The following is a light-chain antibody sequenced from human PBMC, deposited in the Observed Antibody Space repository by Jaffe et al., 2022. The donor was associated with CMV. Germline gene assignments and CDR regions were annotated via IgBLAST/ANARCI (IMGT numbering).Light chain of an antibody. Sequence: DIVMTQTPLSSPVTLGQPASISCKSSQSLVHSDGNTYLSWLQQRPGQPPRVLVYKISNRFSGVPDRFSGSGAGTDFTLKISRVEAEDVGVYYCTQGAQFPYTFGQGTKLEIK. J-gene: IGKJ2*01. CDR3: TQGAQFPYT. CDR1: QSLVHSDGNTY. V-gene: IGKV2-24*01. CDR2: KIS.